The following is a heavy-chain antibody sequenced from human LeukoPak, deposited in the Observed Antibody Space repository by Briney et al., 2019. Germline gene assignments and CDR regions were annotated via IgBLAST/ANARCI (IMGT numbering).Heavy chain of an antibody. CDR1: GGSLSSGSYY. V-gene: IGHV4-61*02. Sequence: SETLSLTCTVSGGSLSSGSYYWSWIRQPAGKGLEWIGRIYTSGSTNYNPSLKSRVTISVDTSKNQFSLKLSSVTAADTAVYYCARDTSGLRFLEWLLIDAFDIWGQGTMVTVSS. J-gene: IGHJ3*02. CDR2: IYTSGST. D-gene: IGHD3-3*01. CDR3: ARDTSGLRFLEWLLIDAFDI.